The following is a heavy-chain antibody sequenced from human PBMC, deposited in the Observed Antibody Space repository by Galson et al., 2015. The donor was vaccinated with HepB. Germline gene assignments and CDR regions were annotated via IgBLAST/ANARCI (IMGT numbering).Heavy chain of an antibody. CDR1: GFTFSSYG. CDR2: ISYDGSNK. D-gene: IGHD6-13*01. CDR3: AKALENSSSWYIDCYYYYMDV. J-gene: IGHJ6*03. V-gene: IGHV3-30*18. Sequence: SLRLSCAASGFTFSSYGMHWVRQAPGKGLEWVAVISYDGSNKYYADSVKGRFTISRDNSKNTLYLQMNSLRAEDTAVYYCAKALENSSSWYIDCYYYYMDVWGKGTTVTVSS.